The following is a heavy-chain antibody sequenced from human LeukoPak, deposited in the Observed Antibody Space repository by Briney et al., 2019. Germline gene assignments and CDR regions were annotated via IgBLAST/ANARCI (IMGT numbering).Heavy chain of an antibody. CDR3: ARDGQDDFWSGYHFDY. D-gene: IGHD3-3*01. J-gene: IGHJ4*02. CDR2: IKQDGSEK. Sequence: GGSLRLSCAASGFTFSSYWMSWVRQAPGKGLEWVANIKQDGSEKYYVDSAKGRFTISRDNAKNSLYLQMNSLRAEDTAVYYCARDGQDDFWSGYHFDYWGQGTLVTVSS. V-gene: IGHV3-7*01. CDR1: GFTFSSYW.